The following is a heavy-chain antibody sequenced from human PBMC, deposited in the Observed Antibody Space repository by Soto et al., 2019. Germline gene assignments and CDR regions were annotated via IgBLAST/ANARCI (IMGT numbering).Heavy chain of an antibody. Sequence: ASVKVSCKASGYTFTSYGISWVRQAPGQGLEWMGWISAYNGNTNYAQKLQGRVTMTTDTSTSTAYMELRSLRSDDTAVYYCARAEVVVVPAVTSGWFDPWGQGTLVTVSS. J-gene: IGHJ5*02. CDR2: ISAYNGNT. CDR3: ARAEVVVVPAVTSGWFDP. CDR1: GYTFTSYG. V-gene: IGHV1-18*01. D-gene: IGHD2-2*01.